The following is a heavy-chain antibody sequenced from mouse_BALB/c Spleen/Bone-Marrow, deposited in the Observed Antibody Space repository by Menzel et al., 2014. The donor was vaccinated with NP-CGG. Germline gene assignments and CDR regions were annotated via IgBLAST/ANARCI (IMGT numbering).Heavy chain of an antibody. J-gene: IGHJ4*01. CDR2: IWRGGST. D-gene: IGHD2-2*01. V-gene: IGHV2-5*01. CDR1: GSSLTSYG. Sequence: VKLVESGPGLVQPSQSLSITCTVSGSSLTSYGVHWVRQSPGKGLEWLGVIWRGGSTDYNAAFMSRLSITKDNSKSQVFFKMNSLQADDTAIYYCAKKREIYYGYGAMDYWGQGTSVTVSS. CDR3: AKKREIYYGYGAMDY.